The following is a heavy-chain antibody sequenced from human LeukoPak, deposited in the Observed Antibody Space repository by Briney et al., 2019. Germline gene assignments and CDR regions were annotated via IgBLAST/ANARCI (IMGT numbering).Heavy chain of an antibody. CDR1: GGSISSSGYY. Sequence: SETLSLTCTVSGGSISSSGYYWGWIRQPPGKGPEWIGNIYYSGSTYYNPSLKSRVTISVDTSKNHFSLKLNSVTAADTALYYCARLGYCSSASCGPLDYWGQGTLVTVSS. J-gene: IGHJ4*02. D-gene: IGHD2-2*01. CDR2: IYYSGST. CDR3: ARLGYCSSASCGPLDY. V-gene: IGHV4-39*02.